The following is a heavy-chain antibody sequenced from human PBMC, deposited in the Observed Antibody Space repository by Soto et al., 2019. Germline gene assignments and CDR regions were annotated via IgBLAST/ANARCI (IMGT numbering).Heavy chain of an antibody. CDR3: ARGPLGELSFNWFDP. CDR1: GFTFSSYS. Sequence: PGGSLRLSCAASGFTFSSYSMNWVRQAPGKGLEWVSSISSSSSYIYYADSVKGRFTISRDNAKNSLYLQMNSLRAEDTAVYYCARGPLGELSFNWFDPWGQGTPVTVSS. D-gene: IGHD3-16*02. CDR2: ISSSSSYI. V-gene: IGHV3-21*01. J-gene: IGHJ5*02.